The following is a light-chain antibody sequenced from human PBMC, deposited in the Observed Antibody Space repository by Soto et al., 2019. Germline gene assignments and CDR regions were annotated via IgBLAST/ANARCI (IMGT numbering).Light chain of an antibody. Sequence: TQSPATLPLYPGERATLFCRTSQTVGGNYLAWYQQETDQAPRLLIYGASSRATGIPDRFSGSGSGTDFTLTISRLEPEDFAVYYCQQYANSHGTFGQGTKVDIK. CDR3: QQYANSHGT. J-gene: IGKJ1*01. CDR1: QTVGGNY. CDR2: GAS. V-gene: IGKV3-20*01.